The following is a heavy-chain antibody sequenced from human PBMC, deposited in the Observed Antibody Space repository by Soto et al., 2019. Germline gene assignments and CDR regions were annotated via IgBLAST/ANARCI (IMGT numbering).Heavy chain of an antibody. CDR1: GGSFSGYY. J-gene: IGHJ5*02. Sequence: PSETLSLTCAVYGGSFSGYYWSWIRQPPGKGLEWIGEINHSGSTNYNPSLKSRVTISVDTSKNQFSLKLSSVTAADTAVYYCARGEVGYDILTGYPPYNWFDPWGQGTLVTVSS. CDR2: INHSGST. D-gene: IGHD3-9*01. CDR3: ARGEVGYDILTGYPPYNWFDP. V-gene: IGHV4-34*01.